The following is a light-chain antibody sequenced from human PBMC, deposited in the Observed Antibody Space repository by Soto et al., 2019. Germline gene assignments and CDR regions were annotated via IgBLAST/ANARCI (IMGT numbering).Light chain of an antibody. V-gene: IGKV3-15*01. Sequence: EIVMTQSPATLSVSPGERATLSCRASQTVYSNLAWYQQKYGQAPRLLIYGASTRATGVPARFSGSGSGTEFSLTISSLQSEDGAVYFYQHYSNWPYTFGQGTKLEIK. CDR2: GAS. CDR1: QTVYSN. J-gene: IGKJ2*01. CDR3: QHYSNWPYT.